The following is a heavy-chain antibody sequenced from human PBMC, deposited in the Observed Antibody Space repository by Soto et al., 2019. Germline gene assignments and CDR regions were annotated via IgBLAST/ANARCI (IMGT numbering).Heavy chain of an antibody. J-gene: IGHJ1*01. CDR1: GFTFSSYA. CDR3: AKGVPGIAVAGTEDIQH. Sequence: EVQLLESGGGLVQPGGSLRLSCAASGFTFSSYAMSWVRQAPGKGLEWVSGISGSGDSTYYADSVKGRFTISRDNSKNTLYLQMNRLRAEDTAVYYCAKGVPGIAVAGTEDIQHWGQGTLVTVSS. V-gene: IGHV3-23*01. CDR2: ISGSGDST. D-gene: IGHD6-19*01.